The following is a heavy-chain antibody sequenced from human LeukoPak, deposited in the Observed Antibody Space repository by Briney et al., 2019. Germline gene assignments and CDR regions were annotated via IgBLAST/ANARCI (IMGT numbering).Heavy chain of an antibody. CDR1: GFTFSSYW. CDR2: INSDGSST. J-gene: IGHJ6*03. CDR3: ARVGFGGWNYYYYYMDV. Sequence: GGSLRLSCAASGFTFSSYWMHWVRQAPGKGLVWVSRINSDGSSTSYADSVKGRFTISRDNAKNTLYLQMNSLRAEDTAVYYCARVGFGGWNYYYYYMDVWGKGTTVTVSS. V-gene: IGHV3-74*01. D-gene: IGHD6-19*01.